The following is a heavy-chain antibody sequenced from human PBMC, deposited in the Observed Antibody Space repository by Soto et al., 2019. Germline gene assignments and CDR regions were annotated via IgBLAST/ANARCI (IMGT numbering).Heavy chain of an antibody. V-gene: IGHV4-34*01. J-gene: IGHJ6*02. CDR3: ARVWDSTETYYYYGMDV. CDR2: INHSGST. CDR1: GGSFSGYY. Sequence: SETLSLTCAVYGGSFSGYYWSWIRQPPGKGLEWIGEINHSGSTNYNPSLKSRVTISVDTSKNQFSMKLSSVTAADTAVYYCARVWDSTETYYYYGMDVWGQGTTVTVSS. D-gene: IGHD2-2*01.